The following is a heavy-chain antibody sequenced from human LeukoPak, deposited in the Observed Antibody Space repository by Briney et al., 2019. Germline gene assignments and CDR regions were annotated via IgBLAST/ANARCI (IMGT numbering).Heavy chain of an antibody. CDR3: ARVGVLTYCSGGSCYPPKYAFDI. CDR2: IIPIFGTA. CDR1: GGTFSSYA. J-gene: IGHJ3*02. V-gene: IGHV1-69*13. Sequence: VASVKVSCKASGGTFSSYAISWVRQAPGQGLEWMGGIIPIFGTANYAQKFQGRVTITADESTSTAYMELSSLRSEDTAVYYCARVGVLTYCSGGSCYPPKYAFDIWGQGTMVTVSS. D-gene: IGHD2-15*01.